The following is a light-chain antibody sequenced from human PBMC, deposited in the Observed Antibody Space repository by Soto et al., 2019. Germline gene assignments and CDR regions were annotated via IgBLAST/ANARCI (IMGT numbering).Light chain of an antibody. CDR3: QTWGTGPWV. J-gene: IGLJ3*02. CDR1: SEYSSYA. Sequence: QPVLTQAPSASASLGASVKLTCTLSSEYSSYAIAWHQQQPEKGPRFVMKINNDGSHNKGDGIPDRFSGSSSGAERYLTISSLQSEDEADYYCQTWGTGPWVFGGGTKVTVL. V-gene: IGLV4-69*01. CDR2: INNDGSH.